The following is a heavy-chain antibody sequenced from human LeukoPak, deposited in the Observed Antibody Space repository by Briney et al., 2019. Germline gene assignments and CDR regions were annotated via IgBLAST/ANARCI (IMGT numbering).Heavy chain of an antibody. V-gene: IGHV4-30-2*01. CDR1: GGSLSSGGSS. Sequence: TLSLTCAVSGGSLSSGGSSWGWIRQPPGRGLEWLGYIYHSGSTYYNTSLKSRVTISVDRSKNHFSLKLSSVTAADTAVYYCARAIGKCSSTSCSRLSGWFDPWGQGTLVTVSS. D-gene: IGHD2-2*01. J-gene: IGHJ5*02. CDR3: ARAIGKCSSTSCSRLSGWFDP. CDR2: IYHSGST.